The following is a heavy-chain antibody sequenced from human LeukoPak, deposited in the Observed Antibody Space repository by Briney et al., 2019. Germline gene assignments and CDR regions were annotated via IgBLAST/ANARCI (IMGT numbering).Heavy chain of an antibody. CDR2: ISYDGSNK. V-gene: IGHV3-30*04. D-gene: IGHD3-10*01. Sequence: GGSLRLSCAASGFTFSSYAMHWVRQAPGKGLEWVAVISYDGSNKYYADSVKGRFTISSDNFKNTLYLQMNSLRAEDTAVYYCATDYSYGSGSYYNRFDFWGQGTLVTVSS. CDR3: ATDYSYGSGSYYNRFDF. J-gene: IGHJ4*02. CDR1: GFTFSSYA.